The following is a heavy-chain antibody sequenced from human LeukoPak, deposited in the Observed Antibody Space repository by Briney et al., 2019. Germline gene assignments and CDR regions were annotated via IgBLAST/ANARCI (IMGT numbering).Heavy chain of an antibody. V-gene: IGHV3-21*04. CDR1: GFTFSTYS. CDR2: INSGRIYI. J-gene: IGHJ4*02. Sequence: GGSLRLSCAASGFTFSTYSMTWVRQAPGKGLEWVSSINSGRIYIYYADSVKGRFTISRDNSKNTLYLQMNSLRAEDTAVYYCAKSFSYFDYWGQGTLVTVSS. CDR3: AKSFSYFDY.